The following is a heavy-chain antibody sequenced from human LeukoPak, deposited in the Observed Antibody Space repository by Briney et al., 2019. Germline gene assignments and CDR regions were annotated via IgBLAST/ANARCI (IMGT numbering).Heavy chain of an antibody. CDR2: IKTKTDDKIA. V-gene: IGHV3-15*01. CDR1: GFPFSNAW. D-gene: IGHD6-19*01. CDR3: TTAVTLSGMDV. J-gene: IGHJ6*02. Sequence: GGSPRLSCAASGFPFSNAWMTWVRQAPGKGLEWVGRIKTKTDDKIAEYGAPVKGRFIISRDDSKKTLFLQMTSLRIEDTAVYYCTTAVTLSGMDVWGQGTTVTVS.